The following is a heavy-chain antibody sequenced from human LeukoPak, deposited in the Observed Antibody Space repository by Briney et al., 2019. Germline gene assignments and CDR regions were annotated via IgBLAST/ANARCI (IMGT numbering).Heavy chain of an antibody. D-gene: IGHD2-15*01. J-gene: IGHJ3*02. CDR1: GGSISSGSYY. CDR3: ASQGGPSDAFDI. V-gene: IGHV4-61*02. CDR2: IYTSGST. Sequence: PSETLSLTCTVSGGSISSGSYYWSWIRQPAGKGLEWIGRIYTSGSTNYNPSLKSRVTISVDTSKNQFSLKLSSVTAADTAVYYCASQGGPSDAFDIWCQGTMVTVSS.